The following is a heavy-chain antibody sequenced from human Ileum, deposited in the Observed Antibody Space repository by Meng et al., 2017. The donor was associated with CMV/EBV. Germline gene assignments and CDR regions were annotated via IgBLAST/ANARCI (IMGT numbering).Heavy chain of an antibody. V-gene: IGHV3-53*01. CDR1: RFPVSSNY. D-gene: IGHD5-18*01. CDR3: ARTVGYTYGLGN. Sequence: EVELVESGGALFQPGGVLRLVWAASRFPVSSNYMSCVRQAPGRGLEWVSHIYADGSTDYADSVKGRFTISRDNPKNTLYLQMNTLRAEDTAVFYCARTVGYTYGLGNWCQGTLVTVSS. CDR2: IYADGST. J-gene: IGHJ4*02.